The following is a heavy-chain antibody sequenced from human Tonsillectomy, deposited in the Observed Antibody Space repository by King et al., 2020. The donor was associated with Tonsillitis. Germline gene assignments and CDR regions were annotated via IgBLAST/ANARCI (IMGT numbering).Heavy chain of an antibody. CDR1: GFIFSSYT. CDR2: ISSSSTYI. D-gene: IGHD1-26*01. Sequence: VQLVESGGGLVKPGGSLRLSCASSGFIFSSYTMNWVRQAPGKGLEWVSSISSSSTYIYYEDSVKGRFTVSRDNAKNSLYLQVNSRRAEDTAVYYCAREAPYSGSYYGDAFDIWGQGTMVTVSS. CDR3: AREAPYSGSYYGDAFDI. V-gene: IGHV3-21*01. J-gene: IGHJ3*02.